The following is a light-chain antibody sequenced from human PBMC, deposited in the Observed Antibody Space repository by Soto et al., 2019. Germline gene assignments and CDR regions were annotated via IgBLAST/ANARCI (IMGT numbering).Light chain of an antibody. CDR2: DAS. Sequence: EIVLTQSPGTLSLSPGERATLSGRASQSVSSSYLAWYQQKPGQAPRLLIYDASNRATGIPARFSGSGSGTDFTLTISSLQSEDSAVYYCQQYNNWPLTFGGGTKVDIK. CDR1: QSVSSSY. J-gene: IGKJ4*01. V-gene: IGKV3D-20*02. CDR3: QQYNNWPLT.